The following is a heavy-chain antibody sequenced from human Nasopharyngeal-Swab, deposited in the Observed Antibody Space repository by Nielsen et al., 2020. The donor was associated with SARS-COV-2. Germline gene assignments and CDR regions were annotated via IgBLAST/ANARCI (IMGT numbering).Heavy chain of an antibody. J-gene: IGHJ4*02. CDR1: GYTFTSYY. V-gene: IGHV1-46*01. D-gene: IGHD6-13*01. Sequence: ASVKVSCKASGYTFTSYYMHWVRQAPGQGLEWMGIINPSGGSTSYAQKFQGRVTMTRDTSTSTVYMELSSLRSEDTAVYYCAWSITAAVFDYWGQGTLVTVSS. CDR3: AWSITAAVFDY. CDR2: INPSGGST.